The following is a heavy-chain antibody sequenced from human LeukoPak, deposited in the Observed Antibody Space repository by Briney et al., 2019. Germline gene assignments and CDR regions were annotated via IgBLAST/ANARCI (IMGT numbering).Heavy chain of an antibody. D-gene: IGHD4-11*01. CDR1: GYTLTELS. Sequence: ALVKVSRKVSGYTLTELSMHWVRQAPGKGLEWMGGFDPENGETMYAQNFQGRVTMTEDTSTDTACMEMSSLRSEDTAVYYCATVSQVSWFDYWGQGTLVTVSS. CDR2: FDPENGET. CDR3: ATVSQVSWFDY. V-gene: IGHV1-24*01. J-gene: IGHJ4*02.